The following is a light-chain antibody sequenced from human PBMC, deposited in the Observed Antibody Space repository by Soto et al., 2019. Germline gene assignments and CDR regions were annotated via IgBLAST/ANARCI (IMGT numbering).Light chain of an antibody. J-gene: IGKJ2*01. V-gene: IGKV3-20*01. Sequence: EIVLTQSPGTVSLSPGERATLSCRDSQSVSSSYLAWYQQKPGQAPRLLIYGASSRATGIPDRFSGSGSGTDFTLTISRLEPEDFAVYYCQQYGSSPMYTFGQGTKLEIK. CDR3: QQYGSSPMYT. CDR2: GAS. CDR1: QSVSSSY.